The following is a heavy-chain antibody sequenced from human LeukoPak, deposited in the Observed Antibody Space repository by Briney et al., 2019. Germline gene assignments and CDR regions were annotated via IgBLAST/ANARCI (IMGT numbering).Heavy chain of an antibody. V-gene: IGHV4-34*01. J-gene: IGHJ4*02. CDR1: GGSFSGYY. D-gene: IGHD3-9*01. CDR3: AREYYDILTSLSN. Sequence: SETLSLTCAVYGGSFSGYYWSWIRQPPGKGLEWIGEINHSGSTNYNPSLKSRVTISVDTSKNQFSLKLSSVTAVDTAVYYCAREYYDILTSLSNWGQGTLVTVSS. CDR2: INHSGST.